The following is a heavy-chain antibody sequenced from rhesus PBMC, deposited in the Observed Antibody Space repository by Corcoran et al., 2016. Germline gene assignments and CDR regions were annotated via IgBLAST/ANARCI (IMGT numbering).Heavy chain of an antibody. V-gene: IGHV4-169*01. J-gene: IGHJ4*01. D-gene: IGHD2-33*01. CDR1: GGSISSSY. CDR2: IGGRSGST. Sequence: QLQLQESGPGLVKPSENLSLTCAVSGGSISSSYWSWIRQAPGKGMEWIGYIGGRSGSTNHNPSRKTPGTLSGDTSKHQLSLKLSSVTAAYTAVYYCARQGHCSDSGCSSLIDYWGQGVLVTVSS. CDR3: ARQGHCSDSGCSSLIDY.